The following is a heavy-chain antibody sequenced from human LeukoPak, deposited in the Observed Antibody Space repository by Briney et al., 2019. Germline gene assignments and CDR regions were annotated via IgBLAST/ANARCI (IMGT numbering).Heavy chain of an antibody. D-gene: IGHD3-22*01. CDR1: GFIFSSYA. CDR2: ISYDGSNK. J-gene: IGHJ3*02. CDR3: ARDRCVYYYDSSGYCLDDAFDI. V-gene: IGHV3-30-3*01. Sequence: GGSLRLSCAASGFIFSSYAMHWVRQAPGKGLEWVAVISYDGSNKYYADSVKGRFTISRDNSKNTLYLQMNSLRAEDTAVYYCARDRCVYYYDSSGYCLDDAFDIWGQGTMVTVSS.